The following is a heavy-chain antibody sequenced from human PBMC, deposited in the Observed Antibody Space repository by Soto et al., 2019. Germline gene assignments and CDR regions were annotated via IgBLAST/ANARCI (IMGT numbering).Heavy chain of an antibody. Sequence: EVQLLESGGGLVQPGGSLRLSCAASGFTFNNYAMTWVRQAPGKGLEWVSAISGGGDTTSYADSVKGRFTVSRDGSKNSLNLQMSSLRAEDTALYYCAKGRGGSGSLTPRVDFWVQGTLVTVSS. CDR1: GFTFNNYA. J-gene: IGHJ4*02. CDR3: AKGRGGSGSLTPRVDF. V-gene: IGHV3-23*01. CDR2: ISGGGDTT. D-gene: IGHD3-10*01.